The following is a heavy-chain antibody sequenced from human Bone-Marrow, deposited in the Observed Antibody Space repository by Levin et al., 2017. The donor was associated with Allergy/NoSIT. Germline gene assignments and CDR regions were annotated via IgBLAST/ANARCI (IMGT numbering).Heavy chain of an antibody. J-gene: IGHJ4*02. Sequence: GESLKISCAASGFTFSSYWMHWVRQAPGKGLVWVSRINSDGSSTSYADSVKGRFTISRDNAKNTLYLQMNSLRAEDTAVYYCAMYRHTGTSFDYWGQGTLVTVSS. CDR3: AMYRHTGTSFDY. CDR2: INSDGSST. CDR1: GFTFSSYW. D-gene: IGHD6-13*01. V-gene: IGHV3-74*01.